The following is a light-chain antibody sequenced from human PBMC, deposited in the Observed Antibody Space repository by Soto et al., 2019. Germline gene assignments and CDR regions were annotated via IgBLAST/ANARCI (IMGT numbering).Light chain of an antibody. CDR2: GTS. CDR1: QSLTSN. Sequence: EIVMTQSPATLSVSPGERATLSCRASQSLTSNLAWFQQKPGQAPRLLIYGTSTRATGIPARFSGSGSGTQFTLTISSLQSEDFAVYYCQQYKNWPPSWTFGQGTKVEIK. CDR3: QQYKNWPPSWT. J-gene: IGKJ1*01. V-gene: IGKV3-15*01.